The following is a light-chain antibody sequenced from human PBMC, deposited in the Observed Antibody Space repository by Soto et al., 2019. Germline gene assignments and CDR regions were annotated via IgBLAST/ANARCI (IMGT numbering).Light chain of an antibody. CDR2: GAS. J-gene: IGKJ1*01. Sequence: EIVMTQSPATLSVSPGGGATLSYSASQSISDTLAWYQQKPGQAPRLLIHGASTRATGFPAWFSGSGSGTDFTLTISSLQSEDFAVYYCQQYNNWPWTFGQGTKVVIK. CDR3: QQYNNWPWT. V-gene: IGKV3-15*01. CDR1: QSISDT.